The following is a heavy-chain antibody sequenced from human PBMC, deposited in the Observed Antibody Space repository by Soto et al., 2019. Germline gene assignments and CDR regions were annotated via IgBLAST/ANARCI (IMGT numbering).Heavy chain of an antibody. Sequence: SLRLSCAASGFSFSSYGMHWVRQAPGKGLDWVAVILYDGSKTYYADSVKGRFTISRDSSKNTLYLQMNSLSAEDTAVYYCAVVGADIWGQGTLVTVSS. CDR2: ILYDGSKT. D-gene: IGHD2-15*01. CDR3: AVVGADI. V-gene: IGHV3-30*19. CDR1: GFSFSSYG. J-gene: IGHJ4*02.